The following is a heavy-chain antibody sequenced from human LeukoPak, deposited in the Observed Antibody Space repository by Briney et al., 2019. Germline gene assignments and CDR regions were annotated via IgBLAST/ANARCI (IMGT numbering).Heavy chain of an antibody. V-gene: IGHV3-23*01. CDR3: AKGYYGSGSYGWFDY. CDR1: GFTFSSSA. J-gene: IGHJ4*02. D-gene: IGHD3-10*01. CDR2: ISRSGDRT. Sequence: GGSLRLSCAASGFTFSSSAMNWVRQAPGKGLEWVSTISRSGDRTYYADSVKGRFTISRDNSKNTLFLQMNSLRAEDTAVYYCAKGYYGSGSYGWFDYWGQGTLVTVSS.